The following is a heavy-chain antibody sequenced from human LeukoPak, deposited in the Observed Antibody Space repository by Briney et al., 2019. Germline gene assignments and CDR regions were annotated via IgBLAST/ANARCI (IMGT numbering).Heavy chain of an antibody. CDR2: IYYSWST. CDR3: ARGVLGHYDSSGYFPLDY. Sequence: SETLSLTCTVSGASISSYFWSWIRQLPGKGLEWIGYIYYSWSTNYNPSLKSRVTISVGTSKNQFSLKLSSVTAADTAVYYCARGVLGHYDSSGYFPLDYWGQGTLVTVSS. CDR1: GASISSYF. V-gene: IGHV4-59*01. D-gene: IGHD3-22*01. J-gene: IGHJ4*02.